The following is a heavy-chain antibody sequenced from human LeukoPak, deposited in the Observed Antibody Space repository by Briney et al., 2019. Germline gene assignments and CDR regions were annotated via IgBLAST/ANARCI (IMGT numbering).Heavy chain of an antibody. D-gene: IGHD6-13*01. J-gene: IGHJ4*02. Sequence: SETLSLTCTVSGGSISNYYWSWIRQPPGKGLEWIGYIYYSGSTNYNPSLKSRVTISVDTSKNQFSLKLSSVTAADTAVYYCARSGIAAADFDYWGQGTLVTVSS. CDR1: GGSISNYY. CDR2: IYYSGST. V-gene: IGHV4-59*12. CDR3: ARSGIAAADFDY.